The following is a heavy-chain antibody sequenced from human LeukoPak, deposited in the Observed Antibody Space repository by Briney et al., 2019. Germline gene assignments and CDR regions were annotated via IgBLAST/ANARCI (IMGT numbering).Heavy chain of an antibody. CDR3: ARESDYGSGSLDY. Sequence: GGSLRLSCAASGFTFSSYGMHWVRQAPGKGLEWVAFIRYDGSNKYYADSVKGRFTISRDNAKNSLYLQMNSLRAEDTAVYYCARESDYGSGSLDYWGQGTLVTVSS. CDR2: IRYDGSNK. V-gene: IGHV3-30*02. CDR1: GFTFSSYG. J-gene: IGHJ4*02. D-gene: IGHD3-10*01.